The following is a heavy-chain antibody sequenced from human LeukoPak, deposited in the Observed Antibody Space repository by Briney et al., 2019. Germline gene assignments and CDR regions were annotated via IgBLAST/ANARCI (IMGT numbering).Heavy chain of an antibody. Sequence: GGSLRLSCAASGFTFSSYGMHWVRQAPGKGLEWVAFIRYDGSNEYYADSVKGRFTISRDNSKNTLYLQMNSLRAEDTAVYYCANPKGYYDSSALIGGYWGQGTLVTVSS. V-gene: IGHV3-30*02. J-gene: IGHJ4*02. CDR3: ANPKGYYDSSALIGGY. D-gene: IGHD3-22*01. CDR1: GFTFSSYG. CDR2: IRYDGSNE.